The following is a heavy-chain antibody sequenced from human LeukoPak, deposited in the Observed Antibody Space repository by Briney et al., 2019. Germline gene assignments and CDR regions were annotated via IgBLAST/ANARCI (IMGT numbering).Heavy chain of an antibody. V-gene: IGHV5-51*01. J-gene: IGHJ3*02. CDR1: GYSFTSYW. Sequence: GESLKISCQGSGYSFTSYWIGWVRQMPGKGLEWMGIIYPGDSDTRYSPSFQGQVTISADKSISTAYRQWSSLKASDPAMYYCARVRVWMWGSESYFDAFDIWGQGTMVTVSS. CDR3: ARVRVWMWGSESYFDAFDI. CDR2: IYPGDSDT. D-gene: IGHD3-10*01.